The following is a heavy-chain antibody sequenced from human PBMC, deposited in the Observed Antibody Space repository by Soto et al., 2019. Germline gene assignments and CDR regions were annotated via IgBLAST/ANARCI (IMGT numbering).Heavy chain of an antibody. CDR1: GGSISSSSYY. V-gene: IGHV4-39*01. J-gene: IGHJ4*02. CDR2: IYYSGST. D-gene: IGHD3-16*02. CDR3: ASLYYDYIWGSYRYDY. Sequence: QLQLQESGPGLVKPSETLSLTCTVSGGSISSSSYYWGWIRQPPGKGLEWIGSIYYSGSTYYNPSLKSRVTTSVDTSKNQFSLKLSSVTAADTAVYYCASLYYDYIWGSYRYDYWGQGTLVTVSS.